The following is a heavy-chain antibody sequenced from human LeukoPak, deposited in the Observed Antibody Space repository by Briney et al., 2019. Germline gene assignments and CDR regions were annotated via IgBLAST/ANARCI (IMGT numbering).Heavy chain of an antibody. V-gene: IGHV1-2*02. CDR3: ARDLGHVTGDIYDY. J-gene: IGHJ4*02. Sequence: PSVTVSFTSSGYTFTDYNVHLVRQAPGQGLELMAWINPNSGGTNSSQKVQVRGTISRDMSDNTVYMELSRLTSDATAVYYCARDLGHVTGDIYDYWGQGTLVTVSS. D-gene: IGHD7-27*01. CDR2: INPNSGGT. CDR1: GYTFTDYN.